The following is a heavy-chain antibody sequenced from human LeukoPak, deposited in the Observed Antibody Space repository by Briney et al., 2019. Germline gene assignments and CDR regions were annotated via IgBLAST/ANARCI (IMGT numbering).Heavy chain of an antibody. CDR1: GYTFTSYG. J-gene: IGHJ6*02. Sequence: ASVKVSCKASGYTFTSYGISWVRQAPGQGLEWMGWISAYNGNTNYAQKLQGRVTMTTDTSTSTAYMELRSLRSDDTAVYYCARVSTDYYYYGMDVWGQGTTVTVSS. CDR3: ARVSTDYYYYGMDV. V-gene: IGHV1-18*01. CDR2: ISAYNGNT.